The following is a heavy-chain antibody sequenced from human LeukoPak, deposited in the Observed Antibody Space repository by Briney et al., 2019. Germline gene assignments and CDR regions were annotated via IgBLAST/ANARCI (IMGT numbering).Heavy chain of an antibody. CDR2: ISGSGGST. CDR3: AKKHLAAAGTNWFDP. CDR1: GFTFSSYA. V-gene: IGHV3-23*01. J-gene: IGHJ5*02. Sequence: PGGSLRLSFAASGFTFSSYAMSWFRQAPGKGLEWFSAISGSGGSTYYADSVKGRFTISRGNSKNTLYLQMNSLRAEDTAVYYCAKKHLAAAGTNWFDPWGQGTLVTVSS. D-gene: IGHD6-13*01.